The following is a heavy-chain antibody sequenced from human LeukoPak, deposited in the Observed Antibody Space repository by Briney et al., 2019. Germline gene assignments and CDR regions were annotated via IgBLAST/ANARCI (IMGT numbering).Heavy chain of an antibody. D-gene: IGHD2-2*01. CDR1: GYSFTSYW. V-gene: IGHV5-51*01. CDR2: IYPGDSHT. Sequence: GESLKISCKGSGYSFTSYWIGWVRQMPGKGLEWMGIIYPGDSHTRYSPSFQGQVTISADKSISTAYLQWSSLKASDTAMYYCARSKDIVVVPAAYEFDYWGQGTLVTVSS. CDR3: ARSKDIVVVPAAYEFDY. J-gene: IGHJ4*02.